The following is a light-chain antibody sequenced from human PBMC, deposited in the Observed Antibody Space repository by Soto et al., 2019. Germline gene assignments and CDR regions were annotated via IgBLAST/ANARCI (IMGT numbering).Light chain of an antibody. CDR1: QSVSSY. CDR2: DAS. CDR3: QQRSNWQGAT. Sequence: EIVVTQSPATLSLSPGERATLSCRASQSVSSYLAWYQQKPGQAPRLLIYDASNRATGIPARFSGSGSGTDFTLTISSLEPEDFAVYYCQQRSNWQGATFGGGTKVEI. V-gene: IGKV3-11*01. J-gene: IGKJ4*01.